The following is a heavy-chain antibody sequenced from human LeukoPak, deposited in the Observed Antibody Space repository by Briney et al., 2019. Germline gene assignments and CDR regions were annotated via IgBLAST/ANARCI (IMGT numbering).Heavy chain of an antibody. V-gene: IGHV4-39*01. D-gene: IGHD6-19*01. J-gene: IGHJ4*02. CDR3: APAKYSSGWYIFDY. Sequence: SETLSLTRTVSGGSISSTSYYWGWIRQPPRKGLEWIGSIYYSGSTYYNPSLKSRVTISVDTSKNQFSLKVSSVTAADTAVYYCAPAKYSSGWYIFDYWGQGTLVTVSS. CDR2: IYYSGST. CDR1: GGSISSTSYY.